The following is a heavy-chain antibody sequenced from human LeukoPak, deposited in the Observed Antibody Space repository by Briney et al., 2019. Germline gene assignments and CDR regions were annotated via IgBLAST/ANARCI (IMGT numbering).Heavy chain of an antibody. Sequence: SVKVSCKASGGSFSSYAISWVRQAPGPGLEWVGGIIPIFGTANYAQKFQGRVTITADESTSTAYMELSSLRSEDTAVYYCARESPSGSWAFDIWGQGTMVTVSS. CDR3: ARESPSGSWAFDI. CDR1: GGSFSSYA. CDR2: IIPIFGTA. J-gene: IGHJ3*02. D-gene: IGHD1-26*01. V-gene: IGHV1-69*13.